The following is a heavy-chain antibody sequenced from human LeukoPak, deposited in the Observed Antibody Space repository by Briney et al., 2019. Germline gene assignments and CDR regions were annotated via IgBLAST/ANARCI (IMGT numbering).Heavy chain of an antibody. CDR2: IIPIFGTA. CDR1: GGTFSSYA. D-gene: IGHD1-26*01. J-gene: IGHJ3*02. V-gene: IGHV1-69*05. Sequence: SVKVSCKASGGTFSSYAISWVRQAPGQGLEWMGGIIPIFGTANYAQKFQGRVTITTDESTSTAYMELSSLRSEDTAVYYCASSGSYHDAFDIWGQGTMLTVSS. CDR3: ASSGSYHDAFDI.